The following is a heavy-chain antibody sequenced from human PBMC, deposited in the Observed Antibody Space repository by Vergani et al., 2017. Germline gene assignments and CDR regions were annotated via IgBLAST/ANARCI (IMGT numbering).Heavy chain of an antibody. CDR1: GFTFSSYA. CDR3: ARAIRGFSSGWYGGGDLGIDFDY. J-gene: IGHJ4*02. CDR2: INHSGST. V-gene: IGHV4-34*01. D-gene: IGHD6-19*01. Sequence: VQLLESGGGLVQPGGSLRLSCAASGFTFSSYAMSWIRQPPGKGLEWIGEINHSGSTNYNPSLKSRVTISVDTSKNQFSLKLSSVTAADTAVYYCARAIRGFSSGWYGGGDLGIDFDYWGQGTLVTVSS.